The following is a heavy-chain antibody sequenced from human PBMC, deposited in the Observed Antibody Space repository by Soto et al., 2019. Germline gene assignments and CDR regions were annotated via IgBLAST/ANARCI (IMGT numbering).Heavy chain of an antibody. V-gene: IGHV4-31*03. CDR3: ARGASTYYFDY. CDR2: FYHSGNI. CDR1: GGSISGGNYY. D-gene: IGHD2-2*01. J-gene: IGHJ4*02. Sequence: QVQLQESGPGLVKPSQTLSLSCTVSGGSISGGNYYWSWIRQHPGKGLEWIGGFYHSGNIYYNPSLKSRVSISTDTSTNQFSLKVTSVTAADTAVYYCARGASTYYFDYGGQGTLVTVSS.